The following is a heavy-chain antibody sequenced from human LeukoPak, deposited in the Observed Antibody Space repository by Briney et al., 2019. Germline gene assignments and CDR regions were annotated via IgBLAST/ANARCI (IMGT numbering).Heavy chain of an antibody. J-gene: IGHJ4*02. V-gene: IGHV1-2*06. CDR2: IDPNSGGT. Sequence: ASVKVSCKASGYTFTDYAMHWSRQAPGQGLEWMGRIDPNSGGTHYPQKFQGRVTVTRDTSITTAYMELTRLTSDDTATYFCTRDLTTSGPIGIWGQGTLVTVSA. CDR1: GYTFTDYA. CDR3: TRDLTTSGPIGI. D-gene: IGHD3-9*01.